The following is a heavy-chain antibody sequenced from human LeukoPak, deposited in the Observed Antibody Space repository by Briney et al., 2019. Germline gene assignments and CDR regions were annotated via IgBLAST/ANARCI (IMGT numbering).Heavy chain of an antibody. V-gene: IGHV3-66*01. D-gene: IGHD3-16*01. CDR2: IYRSGTP. J-gene: IGHJ5*01. CDR3: ARSGGHTFES. CDR1: GFTVSNNY. Sequence: GGSLRLSCAASGFTVSNNYMSWVRQAPGKGLDWVSTIYRSGTPHYADSVKGRFTISRDNSKNTLYLQMNSLRAEDTAVYFCARSGGHTFESCGQGTLVTVS.